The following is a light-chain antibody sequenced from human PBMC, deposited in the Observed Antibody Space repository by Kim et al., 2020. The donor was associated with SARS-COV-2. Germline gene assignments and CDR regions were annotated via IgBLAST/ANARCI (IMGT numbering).Light chain of an antibody. J-gene: IGKJ1*01. CDR2: GAA. Sequence: STGERVTCPRRASQSVSRNLACYQPAPAQAPRLLPYGAATRSTGSPARFSRRGSGREFTLTISSLQSEDCAVYYCQQYNKWLPWTFGQGTKVDIK. CDR3: QQYNKWLPWT. V-gene: IGKV3-15*01. CDR1: QSVSRN.